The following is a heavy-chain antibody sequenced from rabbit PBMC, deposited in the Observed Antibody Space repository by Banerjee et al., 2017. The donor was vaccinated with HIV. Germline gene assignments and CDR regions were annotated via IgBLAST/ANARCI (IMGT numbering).Heavy chain of an antibody. CDR1: GFSFSSYG. J-gene: IGHJ4*01. D-gene: IGHD4-1*01. CDR3: ARDLAGVIGWNFNL. CDR2: INTSSGNT. Sequence: LEESGGDLVKPEGSLTLTCKASGFSFSSYGISWVRQAPGKGLEWIACINTSSGNTVYASWAKGRFTISKTSSTTVTLQMTSLTAADTATYFCARDLAGVIGWNFNLWGQGTLVTVS. V-gene: IGHV1S45*01.